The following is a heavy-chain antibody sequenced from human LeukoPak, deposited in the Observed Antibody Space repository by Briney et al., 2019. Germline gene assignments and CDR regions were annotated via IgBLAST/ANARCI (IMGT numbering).Heavy chain of an antibody. CDR1: GFTFSSYA. D-gene: IGHD6-6*01. V-gene: IGHV3-30*04. CDR3: AREGSVDALDI. J-gene: IGHJ3*02. Sequence: GGSLRLSCAASGFTFSSYAMHWVRQAPGKGLEWVAVISYDGSNKYYADSVKGRFTISRDNSKNTLYLQMNSLRAEDTAVYYCAREGSVDALDIWGQGTMVTVSS. CDR2: ISYDGSNK.